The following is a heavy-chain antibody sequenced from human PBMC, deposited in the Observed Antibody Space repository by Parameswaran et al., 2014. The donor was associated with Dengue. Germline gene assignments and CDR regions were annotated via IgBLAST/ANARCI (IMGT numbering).Heavy chain of an antibody. Sequence: WIRQPPGKGLEWVSSISSTSRYIYYADSVKGRFTISRDNAKNSLYLQMNSLRAEDTAVYYCARDGGGTYGRDFYYGMDVWGQGTTVTVSS. D-gene: IGHD1-26*01. CDR3: ARDGGGTYGRDFYYGMDV. J-gene: IGHJ6*02. CDR2: ISSTSRYI. V-gene: IGHV3-21*01.